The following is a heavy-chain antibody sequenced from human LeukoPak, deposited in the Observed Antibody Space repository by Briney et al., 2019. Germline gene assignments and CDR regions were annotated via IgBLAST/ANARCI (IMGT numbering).Heavy chain of an antibody. CDR1: GGSISSGGYS. D-gene: IGHD1-1*01. Sequence: PSETLSLTCAVSGGSISSGGYSWSWIRQPPGKGLEWIGYIYHSGSTYYNPSLKSRVTISVDRSKNQFSLKLSSVTAADTALYYCATSATGTPQTNWFDPWGQGTLVTPSS. V-gene: IGHV4-30-2*01. CDR2: IYHSGST. CDR3: ATSATGTPQTNWFDP. J-gene: IGHJ5*02.